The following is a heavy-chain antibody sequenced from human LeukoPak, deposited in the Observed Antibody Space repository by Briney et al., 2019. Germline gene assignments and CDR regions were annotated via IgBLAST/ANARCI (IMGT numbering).Heavy chain of an antibody. Sequence: GGSLRLSCAASGLTFSSYWMHWVRQAPGKGLVWVSRIKSDGSTTTYADSVKGRFTISRDNAKNTLYLQMNSLRAEDTAVYYCARVVDTHFDYWGQGTLVTVSS. D-gene: IGHD5-18*01. V-gene: IGHV3-74*01. CDR1: GLTFSSYW. J-gene: IGHJ4*02. CDR2: IKSDGSTT. CDR3: ARVVDTHFDY.